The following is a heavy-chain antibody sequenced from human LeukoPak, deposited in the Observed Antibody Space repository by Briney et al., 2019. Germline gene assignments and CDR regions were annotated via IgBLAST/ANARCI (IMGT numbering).Heavy chain of an antibody. V-gene: IGHV1-24*01. J-gene: IGHJ4*02. Sequence: ASVKVSCKVSGYTLTELSMHWVRQAPGKRLEWMGGFDPEDGETIYAQKFQGRVTMTEDTSTDTAYMELSSLRSEDTAVYYCATDLSFLGFPGYWGQGTLVTVSS. CDR1: GYTLTELS. D-gene: IGHD2-21*01. CDR2: FDPEDGET. CDR3: ATDLSFLGFPGY.